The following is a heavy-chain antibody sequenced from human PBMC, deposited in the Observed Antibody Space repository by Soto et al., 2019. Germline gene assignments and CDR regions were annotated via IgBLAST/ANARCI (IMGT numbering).Heavy chain of an antibody. CDR3: ARHRYSYGVYYFDY. Sequence: SETLSLTCAVSGGSISSGGYSWSWIRQPPGKGLEWIGYIYHSGSTYFNPSLKSRVTISVDRSKNQFSLKLSSVTAADTAVYYCARHRYSYGVYYFDYWGQGTLVTVSS. J-gene: IGHJ4*02. V-gene: IGHV4-30-2*01. D-gene: IGHD5-18*01. CDR2: IYHSGST. CDR1: GGSISSGGYS.